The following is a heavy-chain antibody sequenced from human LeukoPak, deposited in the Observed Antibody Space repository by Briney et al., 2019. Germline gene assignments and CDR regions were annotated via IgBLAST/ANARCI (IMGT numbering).Heavy chain of an antibody. CDR1: GGSFSGYY. Sequence: SETLSLTCAVYGGSFSGYYWSWIRQPPGKGLEWIGEINHSGSTNYNPSLKSRVTISVDTSKNQFSLKLSSVTAADTAVYYCARRDGYYYDSSSFDPWGQGTLVTVSS. CDR3: ARRDGYYYDSSSFDP. J-gene: IGHJ5*02. D-gene: IGHD3-22*01. V-gene: IGHV4-34*01. CDR2: INHSGST.